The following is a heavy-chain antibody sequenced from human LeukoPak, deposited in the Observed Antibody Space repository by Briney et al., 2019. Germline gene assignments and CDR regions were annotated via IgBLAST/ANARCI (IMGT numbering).Heavy chain of an antibody. CDR2: IYHTGST. V-gene: IGHV4-4*02. CDR1: GGSISSRNW. D-gene: IGHD3-22*01. Sequence: SETLSLTCAVSGGSISSRNWWSWVRPPPGKGLEWIGEIYHTGSTNFNPSLKSRVTISVDKSTNQFSLKLSPVTAADTAVYYCARVRLGESSGYSLDYWGQGTLVTVSS. CDR3: ARVRLGESSGYSLDY. J-gene: IGHJ4*02.